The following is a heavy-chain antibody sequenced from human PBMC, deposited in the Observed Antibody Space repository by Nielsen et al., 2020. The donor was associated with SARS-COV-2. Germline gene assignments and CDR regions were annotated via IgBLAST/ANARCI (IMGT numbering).Heavy chain of an antibody. CDR3: ARIRYSSSWVNYYYYMDV. Sequence: SGPTLVKPTQTFTLTCTFSGFSLSTSGMCVSWIRQPPGKALEWLARIDWDDDKYYSTSLKTRLTISKDTSKNQVVLTMTNMDPVDTATYYCARIRYSSSWVNYYYYMDVWGKGTTVTVSS. D-gene: IGHD6-13*01. CDR1: GFSLSTSGMC. CDR2: IDWDDDK. J-gene: IGHJ6*03. V-gene: IGHV2-70*11.